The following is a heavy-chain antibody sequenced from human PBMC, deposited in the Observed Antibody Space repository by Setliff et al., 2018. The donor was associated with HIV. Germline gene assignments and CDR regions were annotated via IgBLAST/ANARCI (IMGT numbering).Heavy chain of an antibody. V-gene: IGHV4-61*01. Sequence: PSETLSLTCTVSGDSVSSASYYWSWIRQPPGKGLEWIGYIYYSGTTKYNPSLKSRVTISLDTSKNQISLRLSSVTAADTAMYYCVRDDYGYNGKGFDYWGPGTLVTVSS. J-gene: IGHJ4*02. CDR2: IYYSGTT. CDR3: VRDDYGYNGKGFDY. CDR1: GDSVSSASYY. D-gene: IGHD4-17*01.